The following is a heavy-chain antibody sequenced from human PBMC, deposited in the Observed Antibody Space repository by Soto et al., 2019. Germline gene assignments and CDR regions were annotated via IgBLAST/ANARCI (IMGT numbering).Heavy chain of an antibody. V-gene: IGHV3-21*01. CDR2: ISSSSTYI. D-gene: IGHD1-20*01. CDR3: ARDASVSGSSRAFDI. J-gene: IGHJ3*02. CDR1: GFTFSNYG. Sequence: GGSLRLSCAASGFTFSNYGMIWVRQAPGKGLECVSFISSSSTYIFYPDSVKGRFTVSRDNAKNSLSLQMNSLRAEDTAVYYCARDASVSGSSRAFDIWGQGTMVTVSS.